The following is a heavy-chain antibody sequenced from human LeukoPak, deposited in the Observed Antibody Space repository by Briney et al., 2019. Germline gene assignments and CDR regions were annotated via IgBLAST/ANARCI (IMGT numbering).Heavy chain of an antibody. CDR1: GFTFDDYT. CDR3: AKGIISIQLERRGEYYYGMDV. D-gene: IGHD1-1*01. CDR2: ISWDGGST. Sequence: GGSLRLSCAASGFTFDDYTMHWVRQAPGKGLEWVSLISWDGGSTYYADSVKGRFTISRDNSKNSLYLQMNSLRTEDTALYYCAKGIISIQLERRGEYYYGMDVWGQGTTVTVSS. J-gene: IGHJ6*02. V-gene: IGHV3-43*01.